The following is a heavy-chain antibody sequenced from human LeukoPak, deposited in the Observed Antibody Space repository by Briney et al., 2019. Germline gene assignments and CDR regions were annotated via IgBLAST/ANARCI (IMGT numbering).Heavy chain of an antibody. J-gene: IGHJ4*02. CDR1: GFTFSSYS. CDR3: AKREYNFWSGYFF. D-gene: IGHD3-3*01. CDR2: ISSSSSYI. Sequence: GGSLRLSCAASGFTFSSYSMNWVRQAPGKGLEWVSSISSSSSYIYYADSVKGRFTISRDNAKNSLYLQVNSLRAEDTAVYYCAKREYNFWSGYFFWGQGTLVTVSS. V-gene: IGHV3-21*01.